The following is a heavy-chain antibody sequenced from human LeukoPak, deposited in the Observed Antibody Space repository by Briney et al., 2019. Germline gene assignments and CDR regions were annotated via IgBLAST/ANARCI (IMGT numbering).Heavy chain of an antibody. CDR3: ARDHYDSSGYYANWFDP. Sequence: ASVKVSCKASGYTFTSYGISWVRQAPGQGLEWMGWISAYNGNTNYAQKLQGRVTMTTDTSTSTAYMELRSLRSDDTAVYYCARDHYDSSGYYANWFDPWGQGTLVTVSS. J-gene: IGHJ5*02. D-gene: IGHD3-22*01. CDR2: ISAYNGNT. CDR1: GYTFTSYG. V-gene: IGHV1-18*01.